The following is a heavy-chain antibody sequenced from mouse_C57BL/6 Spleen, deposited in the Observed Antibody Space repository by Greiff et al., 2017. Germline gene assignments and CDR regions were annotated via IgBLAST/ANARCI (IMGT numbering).Heavy chain of an antibody. D-gene: IGHD3-2*02. V-gene: IGHV1-61*01. J-gene: IGHJ3*01. CDR2: IYPSDSET. CDR1: GYTFTSYW. Sequence: QVQLQQPGAELVRPGSSVKLSCKASGYTFTSYWMDWVMQRPGQGLEWIGNIYPSDSETHYNQKFKDKATLTIDKSSSTAYMQLSSLTSEDSAVSYCARQDSSGDEYWGQGTLVTVSA. CDR3: ARQDSSGDEY.